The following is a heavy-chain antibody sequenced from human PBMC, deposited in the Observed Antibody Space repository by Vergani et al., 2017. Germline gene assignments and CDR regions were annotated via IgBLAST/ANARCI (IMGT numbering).Heavy chain of an antibody. CDR3: ASRRGACRAAYCHSYDF. Sequence: QVQLQESGPGLVKPSETLSLTCTVSGDSVISTDYHWGRIRHPPGKGLEWIGSMDYSGSTSYNPSLGSRISISFETPKNQFSLRLTSVTAADTAVYYCASRRGACRAAYCHSYDFWGPGTLVGVSS. V-gene: IGHV4-39*01. J-gene: IGHJ4*02. CDR2: MDYSGST. CDR1: GDSVISTDYH. D-gene: IGHD2-15*01.